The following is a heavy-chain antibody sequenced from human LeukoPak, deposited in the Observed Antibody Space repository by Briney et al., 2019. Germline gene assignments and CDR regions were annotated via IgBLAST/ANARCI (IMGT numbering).Heavy chain of an antibody. D-gene: IGHD2-15*01. CDR1: GFTFNSYA. J-gene: IGHJ3*02. Sequence: PGGSLRLSCAATGFTFNSYAIHWVRQAPGKGLEWVAVISYDGTTEFYGDSVKGRFTISRDNVKKMVFLQMNSLRGEDTAVYYCARGKTSDDIVEDAFDIWGQGTMVAVSS. V-gene: IGHV3-30*03. CDR3: ARGKTSDDIVEDAFDI. CDR2: ISYDGTTE.